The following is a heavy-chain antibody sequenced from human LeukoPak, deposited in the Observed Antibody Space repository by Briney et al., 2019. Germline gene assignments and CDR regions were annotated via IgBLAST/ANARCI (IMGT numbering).Heavy chain of an antibody. V-gene: IGHV4-61*02. CDR1: GGSISSGSYY. Sequence: PSQTLSLTCTVSGGSISSGSYYWSWIRQPAGKGLEWIGRIYTSGSTNYNPSLKSRVTISVDTSKNQFSLKLSSVPAADTAVYYCARTAAGTPNYFDYWGQGTLVTVSS. J-gene: IGHJ4*02. CDR2: IYTSGST. D-gene: IGHD6-13*01. CDR3: ARTAAGTPNYFDY.